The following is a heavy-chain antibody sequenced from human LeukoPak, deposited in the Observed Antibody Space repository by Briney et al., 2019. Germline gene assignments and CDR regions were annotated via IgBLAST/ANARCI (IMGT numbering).Heavy chain of an antibody. V-gene: IGHV4-39*07. CDR1: GGSISSSSYY. D-gene: IGHD3-22*01. Sequence: PSETLSLTCTVSGGSISSSSYYWGWIRQPPGKGLEWIGSIYYSGSTYYNPSLKSRVTISVDTSKNQFSLKLSSVTAADTAVYYCARNYYDSSGYRSFIDYWGQGTLVTVSS. J-gene: IGHJ4*02. CDR3: ARNYYDSSGYRSFIDY. CDR2: IYYSGST.